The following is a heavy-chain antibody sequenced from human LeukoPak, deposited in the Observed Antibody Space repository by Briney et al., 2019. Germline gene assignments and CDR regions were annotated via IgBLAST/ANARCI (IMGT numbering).Heavy chain of an antibody. J-gene: IGHJ4*02. CDR1: GGSISSGSFY. Sequence: SETLSLTCTVSGGSISSGSFYWSWIRQPAGKGLEWIGRFYTDGSTNYNPSLKSRVIMSVDTSKNQFSLKLSSVNAADTAVYYCTRDGVGWGAEAYWGQGTLVTVSS. CDR3: TRDGVGWGAEAY. CDR2: FYTDGST. D-gene: IGHD3-10*01. V-gene: IGHV4-61*02.